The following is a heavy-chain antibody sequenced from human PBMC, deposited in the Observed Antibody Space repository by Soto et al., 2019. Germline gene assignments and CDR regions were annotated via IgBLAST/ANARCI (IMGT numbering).Heavy chain of an antibody. V-gene: IGHV4-34*01. CDR3: STRAYDTNGYYRFDP. Sequence: SETLSLTCAVYGGSFSGHSWSWIRQSPGKGLEWIGDINHSGRVNYSPSLKSRVTISLDTSKNQFSLTLSAVTAADTAMYYCSTRAYDTNGYYRFDPWGQGTLVTVSS. CDR1: GGSFSGHS. J-gene: IGHJ5*01. D-gene: IGHD3-22*01. CDR2: INHSGRV.